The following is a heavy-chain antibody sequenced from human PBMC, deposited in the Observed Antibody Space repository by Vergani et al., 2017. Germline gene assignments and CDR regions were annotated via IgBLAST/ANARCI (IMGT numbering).Heavy chain of an antibody. CDR2: IKQDGSEK. V-gene: IGHV3-7*01. Sequence: EVQLVESGGGLVQPGGSLRLSCAASGFTFSSYWMSWVRQAPGKGLEWVANIKQDGSEKYYVDSVKGRVTISRDNAKNSLYLQMNSLRAEDTAVYYCARPGQGGMLAPDYWGQGTLVTVSS. D-gene: IGHD3-16*01. J-gene: IGHJ4*02. CDR3: ARPGQGGMLAPDY. CDR1: GFTFSSYW.